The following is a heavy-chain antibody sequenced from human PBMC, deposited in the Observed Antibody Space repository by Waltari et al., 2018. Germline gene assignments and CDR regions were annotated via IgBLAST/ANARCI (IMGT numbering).Heavy chain of an antibody. D-gene: IGHD3-10*01. CDR2: MYRGGST. V-gene: IGHV3-53*01. CDR1: GFTVSSNF. CDR3: AKAPLPLWFGNWYFDL. Sequence: EVQLVESGGGLIQPGGSLRLSCAASGFTVSSNFMTWVRQAPGSGLEWVSIMYRGGSTYYADYVKGRFTISRDNFKNTLYLQMNNLRPEDTAVYYCAKAPLPLWFGNWYFDLWGRGTLVTVSS. J-gene: IGHJ2*01.